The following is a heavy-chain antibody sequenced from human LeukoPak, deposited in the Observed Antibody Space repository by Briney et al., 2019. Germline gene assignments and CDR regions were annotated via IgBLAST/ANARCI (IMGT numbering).Heavy chain of an antibody. CDR3: AKAREADLSDD. D-gene: IGHD1-26*01. CDR2: ISPYNGHT. Sequence: ASVRLSYKPSVYIFTYYGITWVPQAPRQGLEWMGWISPYNGHTLSAHELQERVTITTETSTSTAYMELRRRTSDDTAVYYCAKAREADLSDDWGQGTLVTVSS. J-gene: IGHJ4*02. V-gene: IGHV1-18*01. CDR1: VYIFTYYG.